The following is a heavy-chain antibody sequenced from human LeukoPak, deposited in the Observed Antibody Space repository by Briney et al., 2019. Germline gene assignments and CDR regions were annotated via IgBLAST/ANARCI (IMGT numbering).Heavy chain of an antibody. J-gene: IGHJ5*02. CDR3: ARQDGVVITHWFDP. CDR1: GGTFSSYA. V-gene: IGHV1-69*04. D-gene: IGHD3-3*01. CDR2: IIPILGIA. Sequence: ASVKVSCKASGGTFSSYAISWVRQAPGQGLEWMGRIIPILGIANYAQKFQGRVTITADKSTSTAYMELSSPRSEDTAVYYCARQDGVVITHWFDPWGQGTLVTVSS.